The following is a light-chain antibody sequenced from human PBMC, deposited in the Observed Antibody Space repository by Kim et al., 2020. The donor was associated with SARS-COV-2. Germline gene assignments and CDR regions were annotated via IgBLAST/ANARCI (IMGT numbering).Light chain of an antibody. CDR1: SGSIDDNY. V-gene: IGLV6-57*03. Sequence: GKTVTISCARSSGSIDDNYVQWYQQRPGGVPTTVIYEDDQRPSGVSARFSGSSDNSSNSASLTISGLRTEDEADYYCQSYNRDNVLFGGGTQLTVL. CDR3: QSYNRDNVL. CDR2: EDD. J-gene: IGLJ2*01.